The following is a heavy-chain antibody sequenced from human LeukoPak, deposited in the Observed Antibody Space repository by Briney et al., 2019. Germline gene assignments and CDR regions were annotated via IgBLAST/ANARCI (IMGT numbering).Heavy chain of an antibody. D-gene: IGHD3-10*01. J-gene: IGHJ5*02. CDR3: ARAGGFTMVRGAVNNWFDP. V-gene: IGHV4-39*07. CDR1: GGSISSNSYY. CDR2: IYYSGST. Sequence: SKTLSLTCTVSGGSISSNSYYWGWIRQPPGKGLEWIGSIYYSGSTYHNPSLKSRVSISVDTSKNQFSLKLSTVTAADTAVYYCARAGGFTMVRGAVNNWFDPWGQGTLVTVSS.